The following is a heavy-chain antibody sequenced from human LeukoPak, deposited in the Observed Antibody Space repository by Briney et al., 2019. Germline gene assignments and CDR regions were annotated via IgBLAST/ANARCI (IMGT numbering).Heavy chain of an antibody. CDR2: IYSGGST. J-gene: IGHJ4*02. D-gene: IGHD3-10*01. CDR1: GFTVSSNY. Sequence: GGSLRLSCAASGFTVSSNYMSWVRQAPGKGLEWVSVIYSGGSTYYADSVKGRFTISRDNSKNTLYLQMNSLRAEDTGVYYCAKDYRTFGLLDSWGQGALVTVSS. CDR3: AKDYRTFGLLDS. V-gene: IGHV3-66*01.